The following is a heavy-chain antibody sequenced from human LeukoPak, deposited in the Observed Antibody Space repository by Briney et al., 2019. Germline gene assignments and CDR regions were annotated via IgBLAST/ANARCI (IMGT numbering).Heavy chain of an antibody. V-gene: IGHV1-2*02. CDR2: INPNSGGT. Sequence: ASVKVSCKASGYTFTGYYMHWVRQAPGQGLEWMGWINPNSGGTNYAQKFQGRVTMTRDTSISTAYMELSSLRSEDTAVYYCAIGGPRGIVVVILDYWGQGTLVTVSS. CDR1: GYTFTGYY. D-gene: IGHD3-22*01. CDR3: AIGGPRGIVVVILDY. J-gene: IGHJ4*02.